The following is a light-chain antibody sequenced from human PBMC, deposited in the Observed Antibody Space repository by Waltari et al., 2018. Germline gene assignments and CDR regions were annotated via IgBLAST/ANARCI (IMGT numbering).Light chain of an antibody. J-gene: IGLJ2*01. CDR3: SSYTTSSLL. CDR1: SSDVGGYDY. CDR2: DVS. V-gene: IGLV2-14*03. Sequence: QSALTQPASVSGSPGQSITISCTGTSSDVGGYDYVSWYQQHPGKAPKLMIYDVSYRPAGVSERFSGAKSGNTASLTISGLQAEDEAVYDCSSYTTSSLLFGGGTKLTVL.